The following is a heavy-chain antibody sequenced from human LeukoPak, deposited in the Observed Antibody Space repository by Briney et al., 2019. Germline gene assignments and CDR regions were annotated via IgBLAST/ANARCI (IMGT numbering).Heavy chain of an antibody. CDR3: ASLIAARXDGFXY. CDR1: GYAISSGYY. D-gene: IGHD6-6*01. CDR2: IYHSGST. J-gene: IGHJ4*02. Sequence: SETLSLTCTVSGYAISSGYYGGWIRRPPGKGREGMGSIYHSGSTYYNPSLKSRVTISVDTSKTPFSLKLSSVTAADTAVYYCASLIAARXDGFXYXXXXTLVTVSX. V-gene: IGHV4-38-2*02.